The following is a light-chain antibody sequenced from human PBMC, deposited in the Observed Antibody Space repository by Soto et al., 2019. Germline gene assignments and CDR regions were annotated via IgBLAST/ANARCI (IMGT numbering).Light chain of an antibody. CDR3: QHYNNYSEA. V-gene: IGKV1-33*01. J-gene: IGKJ1*01. CDR1: QDIRNY. CDR2: DAS. Sequence: DIQMTQSPPSLSASVGDRVTITCQASQDIRNYLNWYQQKPGKAPKLLIYDASNLETGVPSRFSGSGSGTEFTLTISSLQPDDFATYYCQHYNNYSEAFGQGTKVELK.